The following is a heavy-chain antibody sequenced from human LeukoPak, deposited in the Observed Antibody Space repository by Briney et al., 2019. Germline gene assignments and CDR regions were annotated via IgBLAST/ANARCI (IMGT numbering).Heavy chain of an antibody. Sequence: PGGSLRLSCAASGFTLSTYWMNWVRQAPGKGLEWVANIKQDGGEKNYAASMNGRFTVSRDNAKNSLYLQMDSLRAEDTAVYYCARGGTYSFYWGQGTLVTVSS. CDR3: ARGGTYSFY. CDR1: GFTLSTYW. D-gene: IGHD1-26*01. J-gene: IGHJ4*02. V-gene: IGHV3-7*01. CDR2: IKQDGGEK.